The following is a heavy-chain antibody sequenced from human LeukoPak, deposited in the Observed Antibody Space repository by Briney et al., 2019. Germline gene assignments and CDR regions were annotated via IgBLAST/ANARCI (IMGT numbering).Heavy chain of an antibody. J-gene: IGHJ5*02. CDR1: GFTFSDYY. CDR3: ARAAYYYDSSGYRP. CDR2: ISSSGSTI. V-gene: IGHV3-11*01. D-gene: IGHD3-22*01. Sequence: GGSLRLSCAASGFTFSDYYMSWIRHAPGKGLEWVSYISSSGSTIYYADSVKGRFTISRDNAKNSLYLQMNSLRAEDTAVYYCARAAYYYDSSGYRPWGQGTLVTVSS.